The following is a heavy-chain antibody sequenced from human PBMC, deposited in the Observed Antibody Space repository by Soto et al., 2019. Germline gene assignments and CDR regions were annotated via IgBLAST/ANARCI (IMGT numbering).Heavy chain of an antibody. D-gene: IGHD2-15*01. V-gene: IGHV4-39*02. CDR3: ARDCSGGSCSSPAADTGGMDV. CDR1: GGSISSSSYY. Sequence: NPSETLSLTCTVSGGSISSSSYYWGWIRQPPGKGLEWIGSIYYSGSTYYNPSLKSRVTISVDTSKNQFSLKLSSVTAADTAVYYCARDCSGGSCSSPAADTGGMDVWGQGTTVTVSS. J-gene: IGHJ6*02. CDR2: IYYSGST.